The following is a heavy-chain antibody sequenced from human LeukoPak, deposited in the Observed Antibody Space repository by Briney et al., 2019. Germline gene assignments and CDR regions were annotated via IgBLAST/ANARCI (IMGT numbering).Heavy chain of an antibody. CDR3: ARGRVVPAAIDSWFDP. CDR1: GGSISSYY. CDR2: IYYSGST. V-gene: IGHV4-59*01. Sequence: SETLSLTCTVSGGSISSYYWSWIRQPPGKGLEWIGYIYYSGSTNHNPSLKSRVTISVDTSKNQFSLKLSSVTAADTAVYYCARGRVVPAAIDSWFDPWGQGTLVTVSS. D-gene: IGHD2-2*02. J-gene: IGHJ5*02.